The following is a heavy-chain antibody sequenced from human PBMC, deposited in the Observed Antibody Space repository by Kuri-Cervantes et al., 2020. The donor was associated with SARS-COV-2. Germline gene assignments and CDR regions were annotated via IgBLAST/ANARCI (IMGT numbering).Heavy chain of an antibody. CDR2: ISYDGSNK. CDR1: GFTFSSYA. D-gene: IGHD3-3*01. V-gene: IGHV3-30-3*01. CDR3: ARGFLEWLDY. J-gene: IGHJ4*02. Sequence: GESLKISCAASGFTFSSYAMHWVRQAPGKGLEWVAVISYDGSNKYYADSVKGRFTISRDNSKNTLYLQMNSPRAEDTAVYYCARGFLEWLDYWGQGTLVTVSS.